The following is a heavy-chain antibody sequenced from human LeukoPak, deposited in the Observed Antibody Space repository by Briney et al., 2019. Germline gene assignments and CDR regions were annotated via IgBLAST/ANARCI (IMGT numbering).Heavy chain of an antibody. V-gene: IGHV3-21*01. D-gene: IGHD3-16*01. CDR1: GFTFSRYS. CDR3: ARDRADYVWGSPIEY. Sequence: GGSLRLSCAASGFTFSRYSMTWVRQAPGKGLEWVSSMSSSSSYIYYADSVKGRFTISRDNAKNSLYLQMNSLRAEDTAVYYCARDRADYVWGSPIEYWGQGTLVTVSS. CDR2: MSSSSSYI. J-gene: IGHJ4*02.